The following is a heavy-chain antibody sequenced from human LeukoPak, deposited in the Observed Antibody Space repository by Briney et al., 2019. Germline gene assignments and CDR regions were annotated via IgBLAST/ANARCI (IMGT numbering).Heavy chain of an antibody. D-gene: IGHD3-22*01. V-gene: IGHV4-59*08. J-gene: IGHJ4*02. Sequence: PSETLSLTCTVSGGSISSYYWSWIRQPPGKGLEWIGYIYYSGSTNYNPSLKSRVTISVDTSKNQFSLKLSSVTAADTAVYYCARHPTYYHDSSGYSRGYFDYWGQGTLVTVSS. CDR3: ARHPTYYHDSSGYSRGYFDY. CDR1: GGSISSYY. CDR2: IYYSGST.